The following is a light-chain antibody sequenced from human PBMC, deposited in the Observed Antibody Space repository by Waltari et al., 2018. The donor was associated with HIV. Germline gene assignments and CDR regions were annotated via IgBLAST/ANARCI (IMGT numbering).Light chain of an antibody. CDR2: DAS. V-gene: IGKV3-15*01. J-gene: IGKJ1*01. CDR1: QSVSSN. CDR3: QQYNNWPRT. Sequence: EIVMTQSPATLSVSPGERATLSCRASQSVSSNLAWYQQKPGQAPRLLINDASTRATGILARFSGSGSGTEFTLTISSLQSEDFAVYYCQQYNNWPRTFGQGTKVEIK.